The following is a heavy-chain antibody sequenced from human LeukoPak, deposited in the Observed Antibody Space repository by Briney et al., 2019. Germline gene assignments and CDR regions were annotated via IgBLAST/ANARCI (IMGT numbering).Heavy chain of an antibody. CDR3: ARDIGYSYSWFDP. CDR2: IYYSGST. D-gene: IGHD5-18*01. V-gene: IGHV4-39*07. J-gene: IGHJ5*02. Sequence: SETLSLTCTVSGGSISSSSYYWGWIRQPPGKGLEWIGSIYYSGSTYYNPSLKSRVTISVDTSKNQFSLKLSSVTAADTAVYYCARDIGYSYSWFDPWGQGTLVTVSS. CDR1: GGSISSSSYY.